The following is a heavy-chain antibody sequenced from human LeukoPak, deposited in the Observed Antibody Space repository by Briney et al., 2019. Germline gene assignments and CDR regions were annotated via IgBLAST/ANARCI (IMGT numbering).Heavy chain of an antibody. CDR3: ARRGIAVAGAFDY. V-gene: IGHV4-39*01. CDR2: IYYSGST. Sequence: KPSETLSLTCTVSGGSISSSSYYWGWIRQPPGKGLEWIGSIYYSGSTYYNPSLRSRVTISVDTSKNLFSLKLSSVTAADTAVYYCARRGIAVAGAFDYWGQGTLVTVSS. D-gene: IGHD6-19*01. CDR1: GGSISSSSYY. J-gene: IGHJ4*02.